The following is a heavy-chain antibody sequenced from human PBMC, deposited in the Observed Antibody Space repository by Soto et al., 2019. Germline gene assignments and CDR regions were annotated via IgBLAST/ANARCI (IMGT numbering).Heavy chain of an antibody. J-gene: IGHJ4*02. Sequence: PGGSLRLSCAASGFTFSSFGMHWVRQAPGKGLEWVAVISYDGRNKYHIDSVKGRFTISRDNSENTLYLQMNSLSAEDTAIYYCAKDSPELGSSFYGACDYWGQGTLVTVSS. CDR2: ISYDGRNK. D-gene: IGHD6-13*01. CDR3: AKDSPELGSSFYGACDY. V-gene: IGHV3-30*18. CDR1: GFTFSSFG.